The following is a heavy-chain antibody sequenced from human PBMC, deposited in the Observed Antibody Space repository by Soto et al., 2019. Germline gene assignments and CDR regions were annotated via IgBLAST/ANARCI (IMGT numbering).Heavy chain of an antibody. CDR2: IYYSGST. CDR3: ARQGLGYCSSTSCYGHNWFDP. J-gene: IGHJ5*02. D-gene: IGHD2-2*01. V-gene: IGHV4-39*01. Sequence: SETLSLTCTVSGGSISSSSYYWGWIRQPPGKGLEWIGSIYYSGSTYYNPSLKSRVTISVDTSKNQFSLKLSSVTAADTAVYYCARQGLGYCSSTSCYGHNWFDPWGQGTLVTVSS. CDR1: GGSISSSSYY.